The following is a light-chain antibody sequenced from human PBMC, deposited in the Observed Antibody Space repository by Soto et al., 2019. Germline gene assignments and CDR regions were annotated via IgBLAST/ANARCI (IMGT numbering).Light chain of an antibody. CDR2: GAS. Sequence: EIVLTQSPGTLSLSPGERATLSCRASQSVSSSFLAWYQQKPGQAPRLLIYGASSRATGIPDRFSGSGSGADFTLTISRLEPEDFAVSYCQQYGSSPPWTFGQGTKVELK. CDR1: QSVSSSF. J-gene: IGKJ1*01. CDR3: QQYGSSPPWT. V-gene: IGKV3-20*01.